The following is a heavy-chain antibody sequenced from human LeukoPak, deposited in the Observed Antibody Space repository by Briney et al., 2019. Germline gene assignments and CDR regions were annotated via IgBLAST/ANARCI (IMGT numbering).Heavy chain of an antibody. CDR1: GFTFSSYE. CDR2: ISSSGSTI. D-gene: IGHD3-22*01. J-gene: IGHJ4*02. V-gene: IGHV3-48*03. Sequence: HPGGSLRLSCAASGFTFSSYEMNWVRQAPGKGLEWVSYISSSGSTIYYADSVKGRFTISRDNAKNSLYLQMNSLRAEDTAVYYCARGAEYYYDSSGYYYRWGFDYSRQGTLVTVSS. CDR3: ARGAEYYYDSSGYYYRWGFDY.